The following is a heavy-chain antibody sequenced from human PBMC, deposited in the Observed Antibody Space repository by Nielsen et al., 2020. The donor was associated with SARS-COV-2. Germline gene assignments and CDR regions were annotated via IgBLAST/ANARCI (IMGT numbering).Heavy chain of an antibody. CDR2: IKQDGSEK. CDR3: AREVRFLEWFSPMDV. Sequence: GESLKISCAASGFTFSSYWMSWVRQAPGKGLEWVANIKQDGSEKYYVDSVKGRSTISRDNAKNSLYLQMNSLRAEDTAVYYCAREVRFLEWFSPMDVWGQGTTVTVSS. CDR1: GFTFSSYW. J-gene: IGHJ6*02. D-gene: IGHD3-3*01. V-gene: IGHV3-7*01.